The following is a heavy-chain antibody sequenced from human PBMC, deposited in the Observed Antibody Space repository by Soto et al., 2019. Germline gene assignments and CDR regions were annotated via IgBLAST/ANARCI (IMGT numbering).Heavy chain of an antibody. CDR2: ISWDGGST. D-gene: IGHD1-1*01. V-gene: IGHV3-43*01. J-gene: IGHJ4*02. Sequence: EVQLVESGGVVVQPGGSLRLSCAASGFTFDDYTMHWVRQAPGKGLEWVSLISWDGGSTYYADSVKGRFTISRDNSKNSLYLQMNSLRTEDTAVYYCATVAGSDRYGLDYWGQGTLVTVSS. CDR3: ATVAGSDRYGLDY. CDR1: GFTFDDYT.